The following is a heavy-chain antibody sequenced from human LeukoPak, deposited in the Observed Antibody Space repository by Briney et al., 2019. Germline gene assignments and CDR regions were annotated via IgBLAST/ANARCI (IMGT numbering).Heavy chain of an antibody. J-gene: IGHJ4*02. D-gene: IGHD6-19*01. CDR2: FDPEDGET. CDR3: ARDPIKQWLISFDY. V-gene: IGHV1-24*01. Sequence: ASVKVSCKVSGYTLTELSMHWVRQAPGKGLEWMGGFDPEDGETIYAQKFQGRVTMTEDTSTDTAYMELSSLRSEDTAVYYCARDPIKQWLISFDYWGQGTLVTVSS. CDR1: GYTLTELS.